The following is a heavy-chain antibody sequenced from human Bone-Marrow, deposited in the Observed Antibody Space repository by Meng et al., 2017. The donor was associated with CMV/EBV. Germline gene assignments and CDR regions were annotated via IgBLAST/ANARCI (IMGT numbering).Heavy chain of an antibody. CDR2: INPNSGGT. D-gene: IGHD2-21*02. J-gene: IGHJ6*02. CDR3: ARRPTETPGDYYYYYGMDV. V-gene: IGHV1-2*02. CDR1: GYTFTGYY. Sequence: ASVKVSCKASGYTFTGYYMHWVRQAPGQGLEWMGWINPNSGGTNYAQKFHGRVTMTRDTSISTAYMELSRLRSDDTAVYYCARRPTETPGDYYYYYGMDVWGQGTTVTVSS.